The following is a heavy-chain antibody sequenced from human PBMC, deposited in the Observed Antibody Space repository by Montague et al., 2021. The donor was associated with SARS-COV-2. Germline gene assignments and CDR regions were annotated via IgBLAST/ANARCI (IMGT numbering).Heavy chain of an antibody. V-gene: IGHV4-34*01. CDR3: AGGADYDFWSGFLRYKWFDP. CDR1: TDSFSGYY. D-gene: IGHD3-3*01. J-gene: IGHJ5*02. Sequence: SETLSLTCAVYTDSFSGYYWSWIRQSPGKGLEWTGEITHSGSTNHNPSLQSRVTISVDTSKKQVSLKLRSLTAADTAVYYCAGGADYDFWSGFLRYKWFDPWGQGTPVIVSS. CDR2: ITHSGST.